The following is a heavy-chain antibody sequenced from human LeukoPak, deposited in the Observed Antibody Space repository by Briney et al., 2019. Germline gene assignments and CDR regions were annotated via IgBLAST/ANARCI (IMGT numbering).Heavy chain of an antibody. CDR3: AREGRGHSYGHLRFDY. CDR2: INHSGST. Sequence: SETLSLTCAVYGGSFSGYYWSWIRQPPGKGLEWIGEINHSGSTNYNPSLKSRVTISVDTSKNQFSLKLSSVTAADTAVYYCAREGRGHSYGHLRFDYWGQGTLVTVSS. D-gene: IGHD5-18*01. J-gene: IGHJ4*02. CDR1: GGSFSGYY. V-gene: IGHV4-34*01.